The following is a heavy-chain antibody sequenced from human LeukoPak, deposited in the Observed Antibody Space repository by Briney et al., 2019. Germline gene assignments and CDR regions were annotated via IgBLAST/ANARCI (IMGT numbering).Heavy chain of an antibody. CDR3: ARVAYSSSWYRYYYYYMDV. Sequence: ASAKVSCKASGYTFTSYGISWVRQAPGQGLEWMGWISAYNGNTNYAQKLQGRVTMTTDTSTSTAYMELRSLRSDDTAVYYCARVAYSSSWYRYYYYYMDVWGKGTTVTISS. CDR1: GYTFTSYG. D-gene: IGHD6-13*01. V-gene: IGHV1-18*01. J-gene: IGHJ6*03. CDR2: ISAYNGNT.